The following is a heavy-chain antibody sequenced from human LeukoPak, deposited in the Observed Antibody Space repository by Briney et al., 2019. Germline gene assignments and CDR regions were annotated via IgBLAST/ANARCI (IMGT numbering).Heavy chain of an antibody. CDR3: ARSLLWFGANLIWFDS. Sequence: GGSLRLSCAASEFTFSSYTMNWVRQAPGKGLEWVSSISSSSSYIYYADSVKGRFTISRDNAKNSLYLQINSLRADDTAVYYCARSLLWFGANLIWFDSWGQGTLVTVSS. CDR1: EFTFSSYT. V-gene: IGHV3-21*01. CDR2: ISSSSSYI. D-gene: IGHD3-10*01. J-gene: IGHJ5*01.